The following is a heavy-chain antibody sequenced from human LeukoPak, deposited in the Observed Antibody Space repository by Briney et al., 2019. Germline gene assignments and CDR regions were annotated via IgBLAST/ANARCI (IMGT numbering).Heavy chain of an antibody. CDR3: AREVGGSGRDFDY. V-gene: IGHV3-11*01. CDR1: GFTVIDIY. D-gene: IGHD3-10*01. Sequence: GGSLRLSCAASGFTVIDIYMSCVRQAPGMGLEWISYIGTRSNPIYYADSVKGRFTISRDDAKNSLSLQMHSLRDEDTAVYFCAREVGGSGRDFDYWGQGILVTVSS. CDR2: IGTRSNPI. J-gene: IGHJ4*02.